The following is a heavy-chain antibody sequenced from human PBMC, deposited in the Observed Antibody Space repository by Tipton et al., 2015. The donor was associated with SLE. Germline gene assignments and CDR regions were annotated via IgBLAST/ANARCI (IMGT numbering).Heavy chain of an antibody. Sequence: GSLRLSCAASGFTFSSYAMSWVRQAPGKGLEWVSAISGSGGSTYYADSVKGRFTISRDNAKNSLYLQMNSLRADDTAVYYCARGEWELYFDYWGQGTLVTVSS. J-gene: IGHJ4*02. V-gene: IGHV3-23*01. CDR1: GFTFSSYA. CDR2: ISGSGGST. D-gene: IGHD1-26*01. CDR3: ARGEWELYFDY.